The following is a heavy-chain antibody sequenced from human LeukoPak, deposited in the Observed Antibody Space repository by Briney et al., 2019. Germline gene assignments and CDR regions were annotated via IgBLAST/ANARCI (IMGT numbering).Heavy chain of an antibody. V-gene: IGHV1-8*01. Sequence: ASVKISCKASGYTFTSYDINWVRQATGQGLEWMGWMNPNSGNTGYAQKFQGRVTMTRNTSISTAYMELSSLRSEDTAVYYCARGGTVTNNLDYWGQGTLVTVSS. CDR1: GYTFTSYD. D-gene: IGHD4-17*01. J-gene: IGHJ4*02. CDR2: MNPNSGNT. CDR3: ARGGTVTNNLDY.